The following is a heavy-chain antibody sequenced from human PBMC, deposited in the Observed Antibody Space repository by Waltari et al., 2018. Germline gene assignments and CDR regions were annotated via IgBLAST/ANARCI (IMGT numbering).Heavy chain of an antibody. J-gene: IGHJ4*02. D-gene: IGHD6-6*01. CDR1: NCSIHTYF. CDR2: IYSTGPT. V-gene: IGHV4-59*08. Sequence: QVQLSESGPGLVKPSETLSLTCSVSNCSIHTYFWSWSRQPPGKGLERIGYIYSTGPTDYNPSLGSRVTISVDTSKNQFSLRLSSVTAADTAVYYCARHGGVAALYYFDYWGQGTLVTVSS. CDR3: ARHGGVAALYYFDY.